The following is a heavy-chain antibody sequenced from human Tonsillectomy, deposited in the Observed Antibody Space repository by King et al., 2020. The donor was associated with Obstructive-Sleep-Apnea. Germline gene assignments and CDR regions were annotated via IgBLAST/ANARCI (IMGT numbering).Heavy chain of an antibody. CDR1: GGSMTDHP. D-gene: IGHD3-10*01. CDR3: GRDNYGSIDY. Sequence: PLQESGPGLVKPSETLSLTCSVSGGSMTDHPWSWIRQPPGKGLEWVGYMSHSGTAHYNPSLRSRLTISIDTSKNQFSLKLSSVTAADTAVYYCGRDNYGSIDYWGQGLLVTVSS. CDR2: MSHSGTA. V-gene: IGHV4-59*11. J-gene: IGHJ4*02.